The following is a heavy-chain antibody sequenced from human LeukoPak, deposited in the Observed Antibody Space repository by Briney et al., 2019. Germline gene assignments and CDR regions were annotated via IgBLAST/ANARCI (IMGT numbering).Heavy chain of an antibody. J-gene: IGHJ4*02. D-gene: IGHD3-10*01. CDR2: ISNFGTT. Sequence: GGSLRLSCAASGFSVNNNYMNWVRQAPGKGLEWVSTISNFGTTYYADSVTGRFTISRDSPTNTLSLHMSSLRAEDTAVYYCARGTYYGSGSRPGYLNYWGLGTLVTVSS. V-gene: IGHV3-53*01. CDR3: ARGTYYGSGSRPGYLNY. CDR1: GFSVNNNY.